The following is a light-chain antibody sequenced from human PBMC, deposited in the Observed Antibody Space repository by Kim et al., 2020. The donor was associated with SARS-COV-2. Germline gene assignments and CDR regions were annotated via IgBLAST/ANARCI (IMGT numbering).Light chain of an antibody. V-gene: IGLV4-60*03. CDR2: LEGSGNS. CDR1: IGHSSYI. J-gene: IGLJ3*02. Sequence: SSVKLTYTLSIGHSSYIIAWHQQQPGKAPRYLMKLEGSGNSNKGSGVPDRFSGSSSGADRYLTISNLQSEDEADYYCETWDSNTRVFGGGTQLTVL. CDR3: ETWDSNTRV.